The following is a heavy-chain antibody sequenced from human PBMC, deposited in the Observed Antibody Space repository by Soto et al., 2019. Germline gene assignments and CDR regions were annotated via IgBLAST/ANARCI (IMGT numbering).Heavy chain of an antibody. CDR2: IYYDGST. V-gene: IGHV4-39*02. J-gene: IGHJ4*02. CDR1: GGSINSNNYY. D-gene: IGHD2-15*01. CDR3: AKVVVAATRHTEFDS. Sequence: SETLSLTCTVSGGSINSNNYYWAWIRQPPGKGLAWIASIYYDGSTYYNPSLKGRVSISVDTSKNHFSLKLTSATAADTAVYYCAKVVVAATRHTEFDSWGQGTLGTVAS.